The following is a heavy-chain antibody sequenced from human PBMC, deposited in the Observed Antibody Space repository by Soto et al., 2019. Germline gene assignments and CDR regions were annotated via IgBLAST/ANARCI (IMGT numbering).Heavy chain of an antibody. Sequence: EGSLRLSCAASGFTFSSYWMQWVRRVPGEGPVWVSRINGDESSATYADSVEGRFTISRDNAKNTLYLQMNSLKVEDTDVYYCTREGTPYCNGNYCYRPGDYCGQRTLVPVSA. CDR1: GFTFSSYW. J-gene: IGHJ4*02. V-gene: IGHV3-74*01. D-gene: IGHD2-2*01. CDR2: INGDESSA. CDR3: TREGTPYCNGNYCYRPGDY.